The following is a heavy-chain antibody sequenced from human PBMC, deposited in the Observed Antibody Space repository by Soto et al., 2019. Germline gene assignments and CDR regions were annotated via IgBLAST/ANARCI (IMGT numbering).Heavy chain of an antibody. Sequence: SETLSLTCTVSGDSVSTNSYSWGWIRQSPGKGLEWIGTIYSSENTYYNPSLMSRVTMSVDKSKNHFSLNLNSVTAADTAVYYCARGNDKASSTWANFDYWGQGILVTVSS. V-gene: IGHV4-39*07. CDR2: IYSSENT. D-gene: IGHD6-13*01. CDR1: GDSVSTNSYS. J-gene: IGHJ4*02. CDR3: ARGNDKASSTWANFDY.